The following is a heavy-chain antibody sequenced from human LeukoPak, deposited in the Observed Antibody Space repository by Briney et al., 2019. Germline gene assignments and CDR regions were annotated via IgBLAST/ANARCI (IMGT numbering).Heavy chain of an antibody. CDR1: GGSISSIVYY. CDR3: ARHSWSVDYGSGSYTWDY. CDR2: IYYSGST. J-gene: IGHJ4*02. V-gene: IGHV4-39*01. Sequence: PAETLSLTCSVSGGSISSIVYYWGWIRQPPGKGLEWIGTIYYSGSTYYNLSLKSRVTISVDTSRKQFSLKLSSVTAADTAVYYCARHSWSVDYGSGSYTWDYWGQGTLVTVSS. D-gene: IGHD3-10*01.